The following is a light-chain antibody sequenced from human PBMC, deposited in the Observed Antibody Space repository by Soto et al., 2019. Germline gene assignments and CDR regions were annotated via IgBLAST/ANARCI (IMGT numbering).Light chain of an antibody. CDR1: QSVDSRY. Sequence: EIVLTQSPGTLSLPPGERATLSCRASQSVDSRYLAWYQQKPGQAPRLLIYAVSSSSTGNPDRFSGGGTGTGFAHTLIRLEPGDVAVYCGVLCGSSPGYSVGQRAKLVLK. CDR2: AVS. V-gene: IGKV3-20*01. CDR3: VLCGSSPGYS. J-gene: IGKJ2*03.